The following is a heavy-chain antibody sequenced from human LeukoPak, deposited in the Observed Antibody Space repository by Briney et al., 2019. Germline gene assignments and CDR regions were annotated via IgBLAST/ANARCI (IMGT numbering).Heavy chain of an antibody. CDR3: ARSAGTPMNWFDP. CDR2: IYYSGST. CDR1: GGSISSSSYY. D-gene: IGHD6-13*01. Sequence: SETLSLTCTVSGGSISSSSYYWGWIRQPPGKGLEWIGSIYYSGSTYYNPSLKSRVTISVDTSKNQFSLKLSSVTAADTAVYYCARSAGTPMNWFDPWGQGTLVTVSS. V-gene: IGHV4-39*01. J-gene: IGHJ5*02.